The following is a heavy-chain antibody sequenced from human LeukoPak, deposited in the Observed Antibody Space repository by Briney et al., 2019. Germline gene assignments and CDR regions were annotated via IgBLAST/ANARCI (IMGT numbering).Heavy chain of an antibody. V-gene: IGHV3-23*01. J-gene: IGHJ5*02. CDR1: GFTFSSYA. Sequence: PGGSLRLSCAASGFTFSSYAMSWVRQAPGKGLEWVSAISGSGGSTYYADSVKGRFTISRDNSKNTLYLQMNSLRAEDTAVYYCARSPTAINGYFDPWGQETLVTVSS. D-gene: IGHD2-2*01. CDR2: ISGSGGST. CDR3: ARSPTAINGYFDP.